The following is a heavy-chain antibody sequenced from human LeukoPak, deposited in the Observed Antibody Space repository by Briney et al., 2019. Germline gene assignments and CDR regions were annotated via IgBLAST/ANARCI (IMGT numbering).Heavy chain of an antibody. J-gene: IGHJ4*02. D-gene: IGHD1-20*01. Sequence: SETLSLTCTVSGGSIGSYYWSWIRQPPGKGLEWIGYVYTSGSTNYNPSFKSRVTISADTSKNQFALRLTSVTAADTALYYCARSNWYEYFDNWGQGTLVTVSS. CDR3: ARSNWYEYFDN. CDR1: GGSIGSYY. CDR2: VYTSGST. V-gene: IGHV4-4*09.